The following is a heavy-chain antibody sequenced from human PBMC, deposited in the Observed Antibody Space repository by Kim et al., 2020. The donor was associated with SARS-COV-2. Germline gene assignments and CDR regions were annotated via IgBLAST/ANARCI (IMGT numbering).Heavy chain of an antibody. J-gene: IGHJ4*02. Sequence: SETLSLTCAVYGGSFSGYYWSWIRQPPGKGLEWIGEINHSGSTNYNPSLKSRVTISVDTSKNQFSLKLSSVTAADTAVYYCARGLASAYYSMIVVVITGNYFDYWGQGTLVTVSP. CDR3: ARGLASAYYSMIVVVITGNYFDY. D-gene: IGHD3-22*01. CDR2: INHSGST. CDR1: GGSFSGYY. V-gene: IGHV4-34*01.